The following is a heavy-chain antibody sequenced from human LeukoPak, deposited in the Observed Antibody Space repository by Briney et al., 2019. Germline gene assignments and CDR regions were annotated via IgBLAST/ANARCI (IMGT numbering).Heavy chain of an antibody. Sequence: GGSLRLSCAASGFTFDDYAMHWVRQAPGKGLEWVSLISEDGGSTYYADSVKGRFTISRDNSKNSLYLQMNSLRTEDTDLYYCATDTVVVTASAYYGMDVWGQGTTVTVSS. CDR2: ISEDGGST. V-gene: IGHV3-43*02. D-gene: IGHD2-21*02. CDR1: GFTFDDYA. J-gene: IGHJ6*02. CDR3: ATDTVVVTASAYYGMDV.